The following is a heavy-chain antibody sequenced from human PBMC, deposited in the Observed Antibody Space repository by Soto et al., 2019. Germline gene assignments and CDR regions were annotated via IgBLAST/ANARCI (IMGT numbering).Heavy chain of an antibody. CDR3: ARLYWSYYTSSGYLDQ. J-gene: IGHJ4*02. Sequence: QVQLQESGPGLVRPSQTLSLTCTVSNGSISNGDYYWIWLRQPPGKGLKSIGYIYFTGTTYYNPSLQSRLSISVDRSKNQMSLRLTSVTAADTAVYYCARLYWSYYTSSGYLDQWGQGTMVTVSS. CDR1: NGSISNGDYY. CDR2: IYFTGTT. V-gene: IGHV4-30-4*01. D-gene: IGHD3-22*01.